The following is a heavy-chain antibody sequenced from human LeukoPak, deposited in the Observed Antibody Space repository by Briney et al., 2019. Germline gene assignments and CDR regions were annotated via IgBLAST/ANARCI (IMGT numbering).Heavy chain of an antibody. V-gene: IGHV4-39*01. Sequence: SETLSLTCTVSGGSISSSSYYWGWIRQPPGKGLEWIGSTYYSGSTYYNPSLKSRVTISVDTSKNQFSLKLSSVTAADTAVYYCARCPSSGWYLEYWYFDLWGRGTLVTVSS. D-gene: IGHD6-19*01. J-gene: IGHJ2*01. CDR1: GGSISSSSYY. CDR3: ARCPSSGWYLEYWYFDL. CDR2: TYYSGST.